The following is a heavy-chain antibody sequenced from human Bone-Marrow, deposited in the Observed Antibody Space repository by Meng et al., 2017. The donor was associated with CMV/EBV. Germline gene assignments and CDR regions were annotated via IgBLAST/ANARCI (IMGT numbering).Heavy chain of an antibody. CDR3: TRRHYYDSSGYYSDY. V-gene: IGHV3-73*01. CDR1: GFTFSGSA. Sequence: GGSLRLSCAASGFTFSGSAMHWVRQASGKGLEWVGRIRSKANSYATAYAASVKGRFTISRDDSKNTAYLQMNSLKTEDTAVYYCTRRHYYDSSGYYSDYWGQGTLVTVSS. CDR2: IRSKANSYAT. D-gene: IGHD3-22*01. J-gene: IGHJ4*02.